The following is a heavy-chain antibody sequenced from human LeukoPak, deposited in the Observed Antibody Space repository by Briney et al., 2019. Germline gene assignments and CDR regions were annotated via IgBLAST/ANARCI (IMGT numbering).Heavy chain of an antibody. CDR3: ATLLKYYYDSSATTPFDY. Sequence: ASVKVSCKASGFTFINYYMHWVRQAPGQGLEWLGIINLSGGSTHYPQKFQDRVTMTRDTSTSTVYMELSSLRSEDTAVYYCATLLKYYYDSSATTPFDYWGQGTLVTVSS. D-gene: IGHD3-22*01. J-gene: IGHJ4*02. V-gene: IGHV1-46*01. CDR1: GFTFINYY. CDR2: INLSGGST.